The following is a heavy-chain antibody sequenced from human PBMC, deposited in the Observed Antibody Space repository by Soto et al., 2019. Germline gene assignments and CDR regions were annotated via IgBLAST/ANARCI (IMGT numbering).Heavy chain of an antibody. CDR3: ARTTAVPNSLRSRYFFDY. Sequence: PSETLSLTCSASGGSITSSSHFWGWVRQPPGRGLEWIGTIYFTGNTYYNPSLKSRVTISVDLSKNQFSLRLSSVTTADTALYYCARTTAVPNSLRSRYFFDYWGQGTLVTVSS. CDR2: IYFTGNT. D-gene: IGHD4-17*01. J-gene: IGHJ4*02. V-gene: IGHV4-39*07. CDR1: GGSITSSSHF.